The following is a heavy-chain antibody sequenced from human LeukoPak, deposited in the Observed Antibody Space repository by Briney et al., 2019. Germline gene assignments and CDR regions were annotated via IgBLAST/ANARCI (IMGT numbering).Heavy chain of an antibody. D-gene: IGHD6-6*01. CDR1: GFTVSSNY. Sequence: GGSLRLSCAASGFTVSSNYMSWVRQAPGEGLEWVSSISSSSSYIYYADSMKGRFTISRDNAKNSLYLQMNSLRAEDTAVYYCARGVSSSGVDYWGQGTLVTVSS. J-gene: IGHJ4*02. CDR3: ARGVSSSGVDY. V-gene: IGHV3-21*01. CDR2: ISSSSSYI.